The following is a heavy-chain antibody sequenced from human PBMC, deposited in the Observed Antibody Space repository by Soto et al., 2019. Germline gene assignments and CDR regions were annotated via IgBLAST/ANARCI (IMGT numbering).Heavy chain of an antibody. CDR1: GFTFSMNS. CDR2: ISSSSFI. V-gene: IGHV3-21*01. Sequence: GGSLRLSCVASGFTFSMNSMDWVRQAPGKGLEWVSSISSSSFIYYADSLKGRFTVSRDNAKNSLYLVINSLRAEDTAVYYCAKDSYDSSSYSMDYWGTGTLVTVSS. CDR3: AKDSYDSSSYSMDY. D-gene: IGHD3-22*01. J-gene: IGHJ4*02.